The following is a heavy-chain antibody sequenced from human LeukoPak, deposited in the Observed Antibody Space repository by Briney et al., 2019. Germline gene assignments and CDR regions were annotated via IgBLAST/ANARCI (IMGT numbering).Heavy chain of an antibody. Sequence: GGSLRLSCAASGFSFSSFEMSWVRQAPGKGLEWVSYISSGGSTIYYADSVKGRFTISRDNAKNSLYLQMNSLRAEDTAVYYCTRDSLSGYSSSYDAFDIWGQGTMVTVSS. J-gene: IGHJ3*02. V-gene: IGHV3-48*03. D-gene: IGHD6-13*01. CDR1: GFSFSSFE. CDR3: TRDSLSGYSSSYDAFDI. CDR2: ISSGGSTI.